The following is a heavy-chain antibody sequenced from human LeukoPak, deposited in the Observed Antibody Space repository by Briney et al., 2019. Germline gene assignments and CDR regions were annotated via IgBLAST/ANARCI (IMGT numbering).Heavy chain of an antibody. J-gene: IGHJ5*02. Sequence: ASVKVSCKASGYIFTSYYMHWVRQAPGQGLEWMGLINPRGNITTYAPKFQGRVSMTRDTSTSTVYMQLSSLRSEDTAVYYCARDPVSSEVAGWGENWFDPWGQGTLVTVSS. V-gene: IGHV1-46*01. CDR2: INPRGNIT. D-gene: IGHD3-16*01. CDR1: GYIFTSYY. CDR3: ARDPVSSEVAGWGENWFDP.